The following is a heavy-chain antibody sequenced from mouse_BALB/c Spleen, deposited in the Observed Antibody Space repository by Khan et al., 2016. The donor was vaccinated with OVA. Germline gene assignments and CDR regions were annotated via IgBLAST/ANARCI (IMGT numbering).Heavy chain of an antibody. Sequence: VQLKQSGTDLVRPGALVRLSCTASGFNIKDYYIHWVKQRPDQGLEWIGWIDPENGNAIYDPKFQGKASITAETSSNTAYLQLKKLTAEETAGNSCPRSLLLYFYYWSQGTTLTVSS. V-gene: IGHV14-1*02. CDR2: IDPENGNA. CDR1: GFNIKDYY. D-gene: IGHD6-2*01. CDR3: PRSLLLYFYY. J-gene: IGHJ2*01.